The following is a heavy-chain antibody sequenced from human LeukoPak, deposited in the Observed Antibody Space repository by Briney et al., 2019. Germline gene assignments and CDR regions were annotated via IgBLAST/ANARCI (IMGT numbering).Heavy chain of an antibody. J-gene: IGHJ4*02. Sequence: PGRSLRLYYAASGFTFSDYNMHWLHQAPGKGLDWVALMSPDGNKKYYAASVKGRFTISRDNSKNTVDLQLNSLRAEDTAVYYCARDLIGRYTFDYCGQGPLVTVSS. CDR2: MSPDGNKK. V-gene: IGHV3-30-3*01. CDR1: GFTFSDYN. CDR3: ARDLIGRYTFDY. D-gene: IGHD3-10*01.